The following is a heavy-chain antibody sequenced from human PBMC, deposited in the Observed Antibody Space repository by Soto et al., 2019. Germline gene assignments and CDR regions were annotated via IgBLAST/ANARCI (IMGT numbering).Heavy chain of an antibody. J-gene: IGHJ6*03. D-gene: IGHD3-3*01. CDR1: GFTFSSYS. CDR2: ISSSSSYI. V-gene: IGHV3-21*01. Sequence: CGCMRLSCAACGFTFSSYSMDWSRQAPGKGLEWVSSISSSSSYIYYADSVKGRFTISRDNAKNSLYLQMNSLRAEDTAVYDCVRVTIPIFTAVWRNGTTVTVSS. CDR3: VRVTIPIFTAV.